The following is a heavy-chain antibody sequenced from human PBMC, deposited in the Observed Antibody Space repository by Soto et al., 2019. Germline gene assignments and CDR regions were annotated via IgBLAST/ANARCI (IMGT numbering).Heavy chain of an antibody. J-gene: IGHJ4*02. CDR1: GFTFSSYS. CDR3: ARVPYDFWSGYYQDY. D-gene: IGHD3-3*01. Sequence: GGSLRLSCAASGFTFSSYSMNWVRQAPGKGLEWVSSISSSSSYIYYADSVKGRFTISRDNAKNSLYLQMNSLRAEDTAVYYCARVPYDFWSGYYQDYWGQGTLVTVSS. CDR2: ISSSSSYI. V-gene: IGHV3-21*01.